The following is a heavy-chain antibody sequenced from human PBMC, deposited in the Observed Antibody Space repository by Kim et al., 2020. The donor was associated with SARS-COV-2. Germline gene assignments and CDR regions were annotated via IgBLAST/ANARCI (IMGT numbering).Heavy chain of an antibody. J-gene: IGHJ2*01. V-gene: IGHV1-69*13. CDR2: IIPIFGTA. CDR1: GGTFSSYA. Sequence: SVKVSCKASGGTFSSYAISWVRQAPGQGLEWMGGIIPIFGTANYAQKFQGRVTITADESTSTAYMELSSLRSEDTAVYYCARSGTHDSSGYQYWYFDLWGRGTLVTVSS. D-gene: IGHD3-22*01. CDR3: ARSGTHDSSGYQYWYFDL.